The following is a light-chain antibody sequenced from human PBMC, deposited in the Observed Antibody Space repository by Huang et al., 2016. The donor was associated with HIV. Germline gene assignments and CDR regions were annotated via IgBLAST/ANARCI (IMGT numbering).Light chain of an antibody. J-gene: IGKJ3*01. Sequence: EIVMTQSPGTLSVSPGERATFPCRASQSVRSNLAWYQPKPAQAPRLLIYDGSTRATGVPARFSGSGSGTQFTLSISSLQSEDFAVYYCQQYDNWPPFTFGPGTKVDIK. CDR1: QSVRSN. V-gene: IGKV3-15*01. CDR3: QQYDNWPPFT. CDR2: DGS.